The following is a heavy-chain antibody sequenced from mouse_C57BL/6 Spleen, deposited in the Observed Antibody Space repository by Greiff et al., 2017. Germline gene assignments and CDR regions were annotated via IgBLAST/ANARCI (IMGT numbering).Heavy chain of an antibody. CDR2: IDPSDSYT. J-gene: IGHJ3*01. CDR1: GYTFTSYW. Sequence: QVQLQQPGAELVKPGASVKLSCKASGYTFTSYWMQWVKQRPGQGLEWIGEIDPSDSYTNYNQKFKGKATLTVDTSSSTAYMRLSSLTSEDSAVYYCAREGGGRGFAYWGQGTLVTVSA. CDR3: AREGGGRGFAY. V-gene: IGHV1-50*01. D-gene: IGHD3-3*01.